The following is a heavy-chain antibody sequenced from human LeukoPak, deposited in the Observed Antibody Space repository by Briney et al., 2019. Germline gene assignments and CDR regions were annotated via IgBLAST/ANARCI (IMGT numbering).Heavy chain of an antibody. V-gene: IGHV4-34*01. D-gene: IGHD6-19*01. CDR2: INHSGST. Sequence: PSETLSLTCAVYGGSFSGYYWSWIRQPPGKGLEWIGEINHSGSTNYNPSLKSRVTISVDTSKNQFSLKLSSVTAADTAVYYCARCDSSGWSHYFDYWGQGTLVTASS. J-gene: IGHJ4*02. CDR1: GGSFSGYY. CDR3: ARCDSSGWSHYFDY.